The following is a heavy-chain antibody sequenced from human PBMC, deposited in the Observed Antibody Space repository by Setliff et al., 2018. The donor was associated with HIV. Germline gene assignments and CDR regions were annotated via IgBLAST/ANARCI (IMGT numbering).Heavy chain of an antibody. V-gene: IGHV4-30-4*08. CDR1: GDSIRSGDYY. J-gene: IGHJ5*02. CDR3: ARGRGAWFEGSWFDP. Sequence: SETLSLTCTVSGDSIRSGDYYWSWIRQSPEKGLEWIGYTFHTGYTYYNPSLKSRIIISVDLSKNQLSLELTSVTAADTALYFCARGRGAWFEGSWFDPWGQGILVTVSS. CDR2: TFHTGYT. D-gene: IGHD6-19*01.